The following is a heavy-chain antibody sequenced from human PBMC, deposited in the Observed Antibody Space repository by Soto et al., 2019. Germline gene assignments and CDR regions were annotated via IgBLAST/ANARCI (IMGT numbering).Heavy chain of an antibody. Sequence: PGGALRLSCSASGFTFTSFAIHWVRQAPGKGLERVAVISENGVNKYSAESVRGRFVITRDNSKNTVELEMNRLRPEDMAIYFCARRLTKTVSALGYWGQGTLVTVSS. J-gene: IGHJ4*02. CDR3: ARRLTKTVSALGY. CDR1: GFTFTSFA. V-gene: IGHV3-30*09. D-gene: IGHD2-8*01. CDR2: ISENGVNK.